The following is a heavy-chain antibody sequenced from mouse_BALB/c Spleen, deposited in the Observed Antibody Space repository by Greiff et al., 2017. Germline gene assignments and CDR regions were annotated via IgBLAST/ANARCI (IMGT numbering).Heavy chain of an antibody. CDR2: ISYSGST. CDR3: ARDGYWYFDV. CDR1: GYSITSDYA. J-gene: IGHJ1*01. V-gene: IGHV3-2*02. Sequence: EVQLVESGPGLVKPSQSLSLTCTVTGYSITSDYAWNWIRQFPGNKLEWMGYISYSGSTSYNPSLKSRISITRDTSKNQFFLQLNSVTTEDTATYYCARDGYWYFDVWGAGTTVTVSS.